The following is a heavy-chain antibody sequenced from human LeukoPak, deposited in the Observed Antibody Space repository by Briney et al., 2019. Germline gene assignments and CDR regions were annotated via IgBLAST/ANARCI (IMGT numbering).Heavy chain of an antibody. CDR3: ARSLVVGATYPYH. CDR1: GFTFSSYG. D-gene: IGHD1-26*01. J-gene: IGHJ5*02. Sequence: PGGSLRLSCAASGFTFSSYGMTWVRQAPGKGLEWVSYISSSSSTIYYADSVKGRFTISRDTAKNSLYLQLNSLPAEETAVYYCARSLVVGATYPYHWRQETLVTVSS. CDR2: ISSSSSTI. V-gene: IGHV3-48*01.